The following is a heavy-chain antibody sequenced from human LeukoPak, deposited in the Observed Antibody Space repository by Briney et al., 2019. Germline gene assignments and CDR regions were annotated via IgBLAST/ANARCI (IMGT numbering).Heavy chain of an antibody. D-gene: IGHD3-22*01. CDR3: ARAGYYDSSGYSYFDY. CDR1: GFTFSSYA. CDR2: ISYDGSNK. J-gene: IGHJ4*02. V-gene: IGHV3-30-3*01. Sequence: KPGGSLRLSCAASGFTFSSYAMHWVRQAPGKGLEWVAVISYDGSNKYYADSVKGRFTISRDNSKNTLYLQMNSLRAEDTAVYYCARAGYYDSSGYSYFDYWGQGTLVTVSS.